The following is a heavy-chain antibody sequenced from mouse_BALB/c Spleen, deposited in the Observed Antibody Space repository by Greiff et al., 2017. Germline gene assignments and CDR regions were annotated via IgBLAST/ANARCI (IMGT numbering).Heavy chain of an antibody. CDR3: ARHQISKFITTVGAMDY. CDR1: GFTFSSYG. V-gene: IGHV5-6*01. Sequence: EVQVVESGGDLVKPGGSLKLSCAASGFTFSSYGMSWVRQTPDKRLEWVATISSGGSYTYYPDSVKGRFTISRDNAKNTLYLQMSSLKSEDTAMYYCARHQISKFITTVGAMDYWGQGTSVTVSS. CDR2: ISSGGSYT. J-gene: IGHJ4*01. D-gene: IGHD1-1*01.